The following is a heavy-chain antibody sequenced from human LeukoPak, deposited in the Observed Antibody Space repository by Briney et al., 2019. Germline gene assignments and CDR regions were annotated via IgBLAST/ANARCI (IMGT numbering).Heavy chain of an antibody. Sequence: SETLSLTCSVSGGSISSYYWSWIRQPPGKGLERIGHIHYTGSTKYNPSLKSRVTISVDTTKNQVSLKVNSVTAADTAVYYCARGGDIYGMDVWGQGTTVTVSS. CDR2: IHYTGST. CDR3: ARGGDIYGMDV. J-gene: IGHJ6*02. D-gene: IGHD3-10*01. CDR1: GGSISSYY. V-gene: IGHV4-59*12.